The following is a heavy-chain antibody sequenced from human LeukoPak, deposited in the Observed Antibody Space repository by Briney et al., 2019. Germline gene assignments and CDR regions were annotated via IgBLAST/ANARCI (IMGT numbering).Heavy chain of an antibody. D-gene: IGHD3-16*01. CDR2: ISGSGGST. CDR3: AKVGQYDYVWGSYDY. V-gene: IGHV3-23*01. J-gene: IGHJ4*02. Sequence: GGSLRLSCAASGFTFSCYAMSWVRQAPGKGLEWVSAISGSGGSTYYADSVKGQFTISRDNSKNTLYLQMNSLRAEDTAVYYCAKVGQYDYVWGSYDYWGQGTLVTVSS. CDR1: GFTFSCYA.